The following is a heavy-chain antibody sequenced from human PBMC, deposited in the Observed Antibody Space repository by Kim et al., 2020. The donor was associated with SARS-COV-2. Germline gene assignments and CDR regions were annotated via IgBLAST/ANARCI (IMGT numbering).Heavy chain of an antibody. CDR2: IYYSGST. CDR3: ARDPSFASGWFSEPNSFDY. V-gene: IGHV4-39*07. Sequence: SETLSLTCTVSGGSISSSSYYWGWIRQPPGKGLEWIGSIYYSGSTYYNPSLKSRVTISVDTSKNQFSLKLSSVTAADTAVYYCARDPSFASGWFSEPNSFDYWGQGTLVTVSS. D-gene: IGHD6-19*01. J-gene: IGHJ4*02. CDR1: GGSISSSSYY.